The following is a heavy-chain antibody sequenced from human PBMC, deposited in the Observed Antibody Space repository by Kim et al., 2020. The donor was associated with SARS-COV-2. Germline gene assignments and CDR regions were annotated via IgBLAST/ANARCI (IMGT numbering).Heavy chain of an antibody. V-gene: IGHV3-33*05. CDR1: GFTFSSYG. CDR2: ISYDGSNK. Sequence: GGSLRLSCAASGFTFSSYGMHWVRQAPGKGLEWVAVISYDGSNKYYADSVKGRFTISRDNSKNTLYLQMNSLRAEDTAVYYCAREMGVVATITNDYWGQGTLVTVSS. D-gene: IGHD5-12*01. J-gene: IGHJ4*02. CDR3: AREMGVVATITNDY.